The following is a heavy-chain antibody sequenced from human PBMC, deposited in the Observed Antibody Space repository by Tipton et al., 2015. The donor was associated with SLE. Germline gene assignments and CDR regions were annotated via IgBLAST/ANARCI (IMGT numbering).Heavy chain of an antibody. Sequence: TLSLTCAVSGYSISSGYYWGWIRQPPGKGLEWIGSIYHSGSTYYNPSLKSRVTISVDTSKNQFSLKLSSVTAADTAVYYCARSYVLLWFGELRGSAFDIWGQGTMVTVSS. V-gene: IGHV4-38-2*01. J-gene: IGHJ3*02. CDR1: GYSISSGYY. CDR3: ARSYVLLWFGELRGSAFDI. D-gene: IGHD3-10*01. CDR2: IYHSGST.